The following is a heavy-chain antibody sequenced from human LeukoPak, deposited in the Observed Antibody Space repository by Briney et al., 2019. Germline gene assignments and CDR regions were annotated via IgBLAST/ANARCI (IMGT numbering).Heavy chain of an antibody. V-gene: IGHV1-24*01. CDR2: SDPEDGER. J-gene: IGHJ5*02. Sequence: GASVKVSCKVSGKTLSDLSIHWLRQPPGKGLEWLGGSDPEDGERIYAQMFQGRVTMTEDTSIDTAYMELSSLRSEDTAVYYCARGRRGGGYYFTTPWGQGTLVTVSS. CDR1: GKTLSDLS. D-gene: IGHD3-22*01. CDR3: ARGRRGGGYYFTTP.